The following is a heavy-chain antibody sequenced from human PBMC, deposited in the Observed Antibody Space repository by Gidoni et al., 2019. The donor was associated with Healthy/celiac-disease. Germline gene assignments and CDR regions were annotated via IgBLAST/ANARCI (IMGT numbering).Heavy chain of an antibody. V-gene: IGHV4-34*01. D-gene: IGHD6-13*01. CDR3: ARGTRIAAAGIWFDP. CDR2: INHSGST. Sequence: QVQLQQWGAGLLKPSETLSLTCAVYGGSFSGYYWSWIRQPPGKGLEWIGEINHSGSTNYNPSLKSRVTISVDTSKNQFSLKLSSVTAADTAVYYCARGTRIAAAGIWFDPWGQGTLVTVSS. CDR1: GGSFSGYY. J-gene: IGHJ5*02.